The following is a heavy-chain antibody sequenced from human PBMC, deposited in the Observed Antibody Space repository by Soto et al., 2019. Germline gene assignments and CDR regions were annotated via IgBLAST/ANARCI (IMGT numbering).Heavy chain of an antibody. V-gene: IGHV3-66*04. CDR3: ARHGYSYGGGYFDY. J-gene: IGHJ4*02. Sequence: EVQLGESRGGLVQPGGSLRLSCAASGFTVSSNYMSWVRQAPGKGLEWVSVIYSGGSAYYADSVKGRFTISRDNSKNTLYLQMNSLRAEDTAVYYCARHGYSYGGGYFDYWGQGTLVTVSS. CDR2: IYSGGSA. CDR1: GFTVSSNY. D-gene: IGHD5-18*01.